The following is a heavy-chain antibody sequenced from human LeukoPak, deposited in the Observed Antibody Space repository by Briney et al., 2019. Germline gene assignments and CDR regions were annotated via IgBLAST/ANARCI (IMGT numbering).Heavy chain of an antibody. CDR3: ARGLGIAARPDY. V-gene: IGHV4-61*02. J-gene: IGHJ4*02. CDR1: GGSISSGSYY. D-gene: IGHD6-6*01. CDR2: IYTSGST. Sequence: PSETLSLTCTISGGSISSGSYYWSWIRQPAGKGLEWIGRIYTSGSTNYHPSLKSRVTISYTSKNQFSLKLNSVTAADTAVYYCARGLGIAARPDYWGQGTLVTVSS.